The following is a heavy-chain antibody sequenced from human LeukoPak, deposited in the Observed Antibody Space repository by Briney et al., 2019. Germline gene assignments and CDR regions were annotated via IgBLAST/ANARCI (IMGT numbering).Heavy chain of an antibody. CDR1: GFTFSDYY. V-gene: IGHV3-11*05. D-gene: IGHD2-21*02. J-gene: IGHJ4*02. CDR2: INIGGTN. CDR3: ARGRIVVMTEGPNYFDY. Sequence: GGSLRLSCAASGFTFSDYYMSWIRQAPGKGLEWLSYINIGGTNTLRRLCEGPIHHLQRQRQELPVSANEQSESRGHGLLFCARGRIVVMTEGPNYFDYWGQGTLVTVSS.